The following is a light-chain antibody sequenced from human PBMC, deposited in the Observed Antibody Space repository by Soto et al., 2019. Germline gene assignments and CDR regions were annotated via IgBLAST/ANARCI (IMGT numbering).Light chain of an antibody. J-gene: IGKJ1*01. V-gene: IGKV1-5*03. CDR2: KAS. CDR3: QHYNSYSEA. Sequence: DIQMTQSPSTLSGSGGDRVTITCRASQTISIWLAWYQQKPGKAPKLLIYKASTLKSGVPSRFSGSGSGTEFPLTISSLQPDDFATYYCQHYNSYSEAFGQGTKVELK. CDR1: QTISIW.